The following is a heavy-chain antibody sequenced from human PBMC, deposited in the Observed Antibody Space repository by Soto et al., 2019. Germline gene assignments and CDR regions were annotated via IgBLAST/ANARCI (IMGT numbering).Heavy chain of an antibody. V-gene: IGHV4-59*08. D-gene: IGHD4-17*01. CDR3: ARHYGDYAYYYGMDV. CDR1: GGSISSYY. Sequence: QVQLQESGPGLVKPSETLSLTCTVSGGSISSYYWSWIRQPPGKGLEWIGYIYYSGSTNYNPSLKSRVTISVDTSKNQFSLKLSSVTAADTAVYYCARHYGDYAYYYGMDVWGQGTTVTVSS. J-gene: IGHJ6*02. CDR2: IYYSGST.